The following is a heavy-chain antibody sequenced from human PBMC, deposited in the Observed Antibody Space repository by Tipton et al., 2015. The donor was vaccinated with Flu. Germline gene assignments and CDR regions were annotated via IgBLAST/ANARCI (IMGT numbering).Heavy chain of an antibody. J-gene: IGHJ4*02. D-gene: IGHD6-13*01. Sequence: TLSLTCTVSGGSISSYYWSWIRQPPGKGLEWIGYIYYSGSTYYNPSLKSRVTISVDTSKNQFSLKLSSVTAADTAVYYCAIDSMAAAGDWGQGTLVTVSS. V-gene: IGHV4-59*12. CDR1: GGSISSYY. CDR2: IYYSGST. CDR3: AIDSMAAAGD.